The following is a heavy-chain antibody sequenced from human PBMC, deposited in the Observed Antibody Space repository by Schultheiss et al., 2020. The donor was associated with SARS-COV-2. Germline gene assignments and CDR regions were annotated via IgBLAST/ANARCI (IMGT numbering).Heavy chain of an antibody. CDR3: ARRGATFFAFDI. D-gene: IGHD3-16*01. V-gene: IGHV4-39*07. CDR1: GGSISSYY. CDR2: IYYSGST. J-gene: IGHJ3*02. Sequence: SETLSLTCTVSGGSISSYYWGWIRQPPGKGLEWIGSIYYSGSTYYNPSLKSRVTMSVDTSKNQFSLKVTSVTGADTAVYYCARRGATFFAFDIWGQGTMVTVSS.